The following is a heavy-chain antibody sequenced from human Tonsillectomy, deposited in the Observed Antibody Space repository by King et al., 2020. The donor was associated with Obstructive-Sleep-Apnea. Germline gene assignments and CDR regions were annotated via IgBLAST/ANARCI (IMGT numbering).Heavy chain of an antibody. CDR1: VGSFSGYY. CDR3: ARHGDHGNMDV. CDR2: INHSGTT. D-gene: IGHD4-17*01. V-gene: IGHV4-34*01. Sequence: VQLQQWGAGLLKPSETLSLTCAVYVGSFSGYYWSWIRQPPGKGLEWIGEINHSGTTNYNPSLKSGVTISVDTSKNQFSLKLSPVTAADTAVYYCARHGDHGNMDVWGQGTTVTVSS. J-gene: IGHJ6*02.